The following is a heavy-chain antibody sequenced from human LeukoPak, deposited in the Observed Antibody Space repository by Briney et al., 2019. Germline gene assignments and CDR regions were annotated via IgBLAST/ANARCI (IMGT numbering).Heavy chain of an antibody. CDR3: AKESGYCSSTSCYAHLFDY. Sequence: GGSLRLSCAASGFTFSSYGMHWVRQAPGKGLEWVAVISYDGSNKYCADSVKGRFTISRDNSKNTLYLQMNGLRAEDTAVYYCAKESGYCSSTSCYAHLFDYWGQGTLVTVSS. J-gene: IGHJ4*02. CDR2: ISYDGSNK. D-gene: IGHD2-2*01. CDR1: GFTFSSYG. V-gene: IGHV3-30*18.